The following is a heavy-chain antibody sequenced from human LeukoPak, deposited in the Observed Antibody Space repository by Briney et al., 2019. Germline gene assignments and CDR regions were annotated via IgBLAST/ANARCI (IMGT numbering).Heavy chain of an antibody. CDR1: GFTLRSYA. CDR3: AKNYESGRGVPYGMDV. J-gene: IGHJ6*02. V-gene: IGHV3-23*01. D-gene: IGHD3-10*01. CDR2: IAGGSGGTT. Sequence: VGSLTRSCAASGFTLRSYARRGVRQPPGQGLELGSAIAGGSGGTTIYADSVKGRFTISRDNSKNTLYLQMSSLRDEDTAVYYCAKNYESGRGVPYGMDVWGQGTTVTVYS.